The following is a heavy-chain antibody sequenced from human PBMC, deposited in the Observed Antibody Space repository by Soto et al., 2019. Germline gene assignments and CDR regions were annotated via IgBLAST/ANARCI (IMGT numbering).Heavy chain of an antibody. CDR2: IIPIFGTA. CDR1: GGTFSSYA. J-gene: IGHJ6*02. CDR3: ASRVQDIVVVPAAMGLGVYYGMEV. V-gene: IGHV1-69*01. Sequence: QVQLVQSGAEVKKPGSSVKVSCKASGGTFSSYAISWVRQAPGQGLEWMGGIIPIFGTANYAQKFQGRVTITADESTSTAYMELSSLRSEDPAVYYCASRVQDIVVVPAAMGLGVYYGMEVWGQGTTVTVSS. D-gene: IGHD2-2*01.